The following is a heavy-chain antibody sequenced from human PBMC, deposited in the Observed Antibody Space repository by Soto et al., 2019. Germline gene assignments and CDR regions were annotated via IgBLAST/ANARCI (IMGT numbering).Heavy chain of an antibody. V-gene: IGHV4-30-4*01. Sequence: QVQLQESGPGLVKPSQTLSLTCTVSGGSNSSGDYYWSWIRQPPGKGLEWIGYIYYSGSTYYNPXLKSRVTISVXXSXNXXSLKLSSVTAADTAVYYCARQWGYYGSGSVAHFDYWGQGTLVTVSS. J-gene: IGHJ4*02. CDR2: IYYSGST. D-gene: IGHD3-10*01. CDR3: ARQWGYYGSGSVAHFDY. CDR1: GGSNSSGDYY.